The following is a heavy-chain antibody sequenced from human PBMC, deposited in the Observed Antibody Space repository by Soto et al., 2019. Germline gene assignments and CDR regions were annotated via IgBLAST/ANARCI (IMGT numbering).Heavy chain of an antibody. CDR1: GFTFSSYA. J-gene: IGHJ2*01. CDR3: AKDQAYYDFWSGYYSDYWYFDL. D-gene: IGHD3-3*01. CDR2: ISGSGGST. V-gene: IGHV3-23*01. Sequence: GGSLRLSCAASGFTFSSYAMSWVRQAPGKGLEWVSAISGSGGSTYYAGSVKGRFTISRDNSKNTLYLQMNSLRAEDTAVYYCAKDQAYYDFWSGYYSDYWYFDLWGRGTLVTVSS.